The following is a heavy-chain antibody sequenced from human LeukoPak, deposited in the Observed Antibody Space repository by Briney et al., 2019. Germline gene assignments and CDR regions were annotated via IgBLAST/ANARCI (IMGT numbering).Heavy chain of an antibody. CDR3: ARGNDILTGFDY. Sequence: SETLSLTCTVSGVSISSGSYYWSWIRQPAGKGLEWIGRIYTSGSTNYNPSLKSRVTISVDTSKNQFSLKLSSVTAADTAVYYCARGNDILTGFDYWGQGTLVTVSS. CDR2: IYTSGST. V-gene: IGHV4-61*02. J-gene: IGHJ4*02. D-gene: IGHD3-9*01. CDR1: GVSISSGSYY.